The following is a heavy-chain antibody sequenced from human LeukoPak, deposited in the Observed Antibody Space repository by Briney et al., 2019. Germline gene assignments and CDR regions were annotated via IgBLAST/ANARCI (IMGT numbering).Heavy chain of an antibody. CDR2: INSDGSRT. J-gene: IGHJ4*02. CDR3: ANQQGGYNSPFDY. D-gene: IGHD5-24*01. CDR1: GFTFSSYW. V-gene: IGHV3-74*01. Sequence: PGGSLRLSCAASGFTFSSYWMHWVRQAPGKGLVWVSRINSDGSRTTYADSVKGRFTISRDSSKNTLYLQMNSLRAEDTAVYYCANQQGGYNSPFDYWGQGTLVTVSS.